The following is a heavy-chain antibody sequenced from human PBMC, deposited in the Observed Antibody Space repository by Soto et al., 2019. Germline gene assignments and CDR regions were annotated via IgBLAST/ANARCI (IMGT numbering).Heavy chain of an antibody. J-gene: IGHJ4*02. CDR1: GFTFSSYA. CDR3: TTVSEWELFDY. V-gene: IGHV3-15*01. CDR2: IKSKTDGGTT. Sequence: GGSLRLSCAASGFTFSSYAMTWVRQAPGKGLEWVGRIKSKTDGGTTDYAAPVKGRFTISRDDSKNTLYLQMNSLKTEDTAVYYCTTVSEWELFDYWGQGTLVTVSS. D-gene: IGHD1-26*01.